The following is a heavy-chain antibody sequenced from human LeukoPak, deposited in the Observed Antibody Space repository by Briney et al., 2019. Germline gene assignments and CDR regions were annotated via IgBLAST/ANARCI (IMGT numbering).Heavy chain of an antibody. CDR3: ARDGLTETTRDSDY. V-gene: IGHV3-7*01. Sequence: GGSLRLSCAASGFTFSSYWMSWVRQAPGKGLEWVASINRDGSEKYYVDSVRGRFTISRDNAKNTLYLQMNSLTVEDTAVYYCARDGLTETTRDSDYSGQGTLVTVSS. CDR1: GFTFSSYW. J-gene: IGHJ4*02. CDR2: INRDGSEK. D-gene: IGHD4-11*01.